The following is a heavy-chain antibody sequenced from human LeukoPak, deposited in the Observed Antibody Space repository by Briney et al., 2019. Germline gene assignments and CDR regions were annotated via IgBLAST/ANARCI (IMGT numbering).Heavy chain of an antibody. V-gene: IGHV3-48*01. CDR3: ARELSTYDFWL. CDR2: ISSDSNTV. J-gene: IGHJ4*02. Sequence: GGSLRLSCAAPVYTLKKYNPNCVPPALREGLGRVSYISSDSNTVYYADSVEGRFTISRDNAKNSLFLQMNSLTAEDTAVYYCARELSTYDFWLWGQGTLVTVSS. D-gene: IGHD3-3*01. CDR1: VYTLKKYN.